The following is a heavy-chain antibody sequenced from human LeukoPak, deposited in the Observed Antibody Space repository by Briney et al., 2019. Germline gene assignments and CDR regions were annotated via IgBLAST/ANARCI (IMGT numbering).Heavy chain of an antibody. J-gene: IGHJ5*02. D-gene: IGHD1-1*01. V-gene: IGHV4-39*07. CDR3: ARGSTTGTTSYFDP. CDR2: IYHSGST. Sequence: SETLSLTCTVSGGSISSGTYYWGWIRQPPGKGLEWIGSIYHSGSTYYNASLKSRVTISVDTSKNQFSLKVRPVTAADTAVYYSARGSTTGTTSYFDPWGQGTLVTVSS. CDR1: GGSISSGTYY.